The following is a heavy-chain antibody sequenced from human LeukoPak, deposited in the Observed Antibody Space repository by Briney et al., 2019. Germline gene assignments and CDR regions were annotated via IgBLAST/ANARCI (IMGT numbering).Heavy chain of an antibody. CDR1: GYIFTHYW. Sequence: GESLKIFCQVSGYIFTHYWIGWVRQVAGKGLESMGLNYPADSDTTYSPSFQGQVTISADKSIRTVYLQWSSLRASDTARYYCARQSRDGSKSRGYYFDYWGQGTLVTVSS. CDR3: ARQSRDGSKSRGYYFDY. CDR2: NYPADSDT. J-gene: IGHJ4*02. V-gene: IGHV5-51*01. D-gene: IGHD3-10*01.